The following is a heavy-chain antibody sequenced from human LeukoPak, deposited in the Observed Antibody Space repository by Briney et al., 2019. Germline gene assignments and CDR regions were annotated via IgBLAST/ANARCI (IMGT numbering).Heavy chain of an antibody. Sequence: GGSLRLSCAASGFTFSSYSMNWVRQAPGKGLEWVSSISSSSSYIYYADSVKGRFTISRDNAKNSLYLQMNSLRAEDTAVYYCAVTADSDAFDIWGQGTMVTVSS. CDR2: ISSSSSYI. CDR1: GFTFSSYS. V-gene: IGHV3-21*01. D-gene: IGHD2-21*02. CDR3: AVTADSDAFDI. J-gene: IGHJ3*02.